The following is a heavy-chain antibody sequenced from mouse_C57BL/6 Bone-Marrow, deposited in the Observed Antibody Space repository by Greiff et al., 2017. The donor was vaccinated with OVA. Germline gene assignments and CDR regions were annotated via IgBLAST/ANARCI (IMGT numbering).Heavy chain of an antibody. V-gene: IGHV1-81*01. D-gene: IGHD1-1*01. Sequence: QVQLQQSGAELARPGASVKLSCKASGYTFTSYGISWVKQRTGQGLEWIGEIYPRSGNTYYNEKFKGKATLTADKSSSTAYMELRSLTSEDSAVYFCERGATVVNFYYYAMDCWGRGTAVTVSS. CDR3: ERGATVVNFYYYAMDC. J-gene: IGHJ4*01. CDR1: GYTFTSYG. CDR2: IYPRSGNT.